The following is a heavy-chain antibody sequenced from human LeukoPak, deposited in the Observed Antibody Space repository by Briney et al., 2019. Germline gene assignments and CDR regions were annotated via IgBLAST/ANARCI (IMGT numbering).Heavy chain of an antibody. Sequence: PGGSLRLSCAASGFTFSSYWMSWVRQAPGKGLEWVANIKQDGSEKYYVDSVKGRFTISRDNAKNSLYLQMNSLRAEDTAVYHCATAVGIKAAAGHPFDYWGQGTLVTVSS. D-gene: IGHD6-13*01. J-gene: IGHJ4*02. CDR3: ATAVGIKAAAGHPFDY. V-gene: IGHV3-7*01. CDR2: IKQDGSEK. CDR1: GFTFSSYW.